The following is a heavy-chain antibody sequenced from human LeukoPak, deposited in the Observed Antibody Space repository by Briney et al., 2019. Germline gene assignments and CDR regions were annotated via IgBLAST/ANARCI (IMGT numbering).Heavy chain of an antibody. J-gene: IGHJ3*02. Sequence: SETLSLTCTVSGGSISSYYWSWIRQPPGKGLEWIGSIYYSGSTYYNPSLKSRVTISVDTSKNQFSLKLSSVTAADTAVYYCARPPRYYDSSGYYRVDAFDIWGQGTMVTVSS. CDR3: ARPPRYYDSSGYYRVDAFDI. CDR2: IYYSGST. D-gene: IGHD3-22*01. CDR1: GGSISSYY. V-gene: IGHV4-59*05.